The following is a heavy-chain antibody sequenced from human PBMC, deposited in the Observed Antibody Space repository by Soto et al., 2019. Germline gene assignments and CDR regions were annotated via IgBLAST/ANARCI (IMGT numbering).Heavy chain of an antibody. J-gene: IGHJ6*02. CDR1: GYTFTSYG. D-gene: IGHD3-16*01. CDR2: ISAYNGNT. Sequence: ASVKVSCKASGYTFTSYGISWVRQAPGQGLEWMGWISAYNGNTNYAQKLQGRVTMTTDTSTSTAYMELRSLRSDDTAVYYCARDKGLARGGYYDYGMDVWGQGTTVTVS. V-gene: IGHV1-18*04. CDR3: ARDKGLARGGYYDYGMDV.